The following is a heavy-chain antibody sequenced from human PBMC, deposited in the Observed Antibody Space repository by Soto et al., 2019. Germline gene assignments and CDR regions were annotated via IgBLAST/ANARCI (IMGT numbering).Heavy chain of an antibody. CDR1: GFTFSSFA. Sequence: GGSLRLSCAASGFTFSSFAMNGVRQAPGKGLEWVAVISGNATSTYYADSVKGRFTISRDNSKNTMYLQMNSLRAEDTAVYYCAKKAGIISRYGLDVWGQGTTVTVSS. J-gene: IGHJ6*02. CDR3: AKKAGIISRYGLDV. V-gene: IGHV3-23*01. CDR2: ISGNATST.